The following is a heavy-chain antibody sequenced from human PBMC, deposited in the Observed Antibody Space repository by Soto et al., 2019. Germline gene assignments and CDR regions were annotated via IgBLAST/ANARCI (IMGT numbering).Heavy chain of an antibody. CDR3: AANYYDSSGYYSGSCCPLDF. CDR2: IWYDGSNK. J-gene: IGHJ4*02. CDR1: GFTFSTYA. Sequence: GGSLRLSCAASGFTFSTYAMHWLRQAPGKGLEWVAVIWYDGSNKYYADSVKGRFTISRDNSKNTLYLQMNSLRAEDTAVYYCAANYYDSSGYYSGSCCPLDFWGQGTLVTVSS. V-gene: IGHV3-33*08. D-gene: IGHD3-22*01.